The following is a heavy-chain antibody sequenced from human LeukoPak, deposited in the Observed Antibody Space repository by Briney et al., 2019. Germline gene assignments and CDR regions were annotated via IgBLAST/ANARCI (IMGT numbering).Heavy chain of an antibody. D-gene: IGHD3-3*01. CDR3: ARVLSDRFAIFGVVIDTFDI. CDR1: GGSITGHY. Sequence: SETLSLTCTVSGGSITGHYWSWIRQPAGKGLEWIGRIYTTGSTNYNPSLKSRVTMSVDTSKNQFSLKLSSVTAADTAVYYCARVLSDRFAIFGVVIDTFDIWGQGRMVSVSS. J-gene: IGHJ3*02. V-gene: IGHV4-4*07. CDR2: IYTTGST.